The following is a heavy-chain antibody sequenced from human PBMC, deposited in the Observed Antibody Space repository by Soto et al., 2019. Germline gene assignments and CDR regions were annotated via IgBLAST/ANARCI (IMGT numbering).Heavy chain of an antibody. CDR3: AKWVLVETTSFQH. CDR1: RFTFSSYG. V-gene: IGHV3-30*18. D-gene: IGHD2-15*01. Sequence: QVQLVESGGVVVQPGRSLRLSCAASRFTFSSYGMHWVRQAPGKGLEWVAVISYDGSDKYYADAVKGRFTSSRDNSKSTLYLQMDSLRAEDTAVYYCAKWVLVETTSFQHWGEVTLETVS. J-gene: IGHJ1*01. CDR2: ISYDGSDK.